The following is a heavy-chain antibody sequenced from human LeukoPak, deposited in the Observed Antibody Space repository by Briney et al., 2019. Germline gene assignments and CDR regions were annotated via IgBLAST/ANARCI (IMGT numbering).Heavy chain of an antibody. D-gene: IGHD1-26*01. Sequence: PGGSLRLSCAASGFTFSSYSMDWVRHAPGKGLEWVAVISYDGSNKYYADSVKGRFTISRDNSKKMLYLQMNSLRAEDTAVYYCAKGIRRLVGTIPGLRRDHYMDVWGKGTTVTVSS. V-gene: IGHV3-30*18. J-gene: IGHJ6*03. CDR3: AKGIRRLVGTIPGLRRDHYMDV. CDR2: ISYDGSNK. CDR1: GFTFSSYS.